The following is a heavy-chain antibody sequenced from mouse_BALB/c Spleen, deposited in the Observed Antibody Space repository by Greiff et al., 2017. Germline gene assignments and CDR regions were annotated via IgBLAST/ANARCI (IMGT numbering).Heavy chain of an antibody. CDR3: TTLLQGFAY. CDR2: INPSNGGT. Sequence: QVQLQQSGAELVKPGASVKLSCKASGYTFTSYYMYWVKQRPGQGLEWIGGINPSNGGTNFNEKFKSKATLTVDKSSSTAYMQLSSLTSEDSAVYYCTTLLQGFAYWGQGTLVTVSA. J-gene: IGHJ3*01. D-gene: IGHD1-1*01. V-gene: IGHV1S81*02. CDR1: GYTFTSYY.